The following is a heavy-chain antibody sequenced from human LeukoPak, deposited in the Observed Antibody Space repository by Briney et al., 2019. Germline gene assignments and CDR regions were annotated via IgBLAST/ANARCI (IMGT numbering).Heavy chain of an antibody. Sequence: SETLSLTCTVSGGSIGSYYWSWIRQPPGKGLEWIGYIYYSGSTNYNPSLKSRVTISVDTSKNQFSLKLSSVTAADTAVYYCAREGWDSSGENYFDYWGQGTLVTVSS. V-gene: IGHV4-59*01. D-gene: IGHD3-22*01. CDR1: GGSIGSYY. J-gene: IGHJ4*02. CDR3: AREGWDSSGENYFDY. CDR2: IYYSGST.